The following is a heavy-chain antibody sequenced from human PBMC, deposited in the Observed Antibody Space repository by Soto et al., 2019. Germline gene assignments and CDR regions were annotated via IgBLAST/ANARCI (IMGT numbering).Heavy chain of an antibody. CDR1: GFTFSRVG. CDR3: ARVAY. J-gene: IGHJ4*02. CDR2: ISIASSET. V-gene: IGHV3-21*01. Sequence: AGGSLSLSCEASGFTFSRVGMNWVRQVPGKGLEWVASISIASSETWYADSVKGRFIISRDNAQNSLFLQMNTLRPEDSAIYYCARVAYWGPGTQVTVSS.